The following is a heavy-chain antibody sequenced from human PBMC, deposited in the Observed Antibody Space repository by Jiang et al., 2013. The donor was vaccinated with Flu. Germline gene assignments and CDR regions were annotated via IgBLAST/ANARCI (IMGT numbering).Heavy chain of an antibody. Sequence: SVKVSCKASGYTFNPYTIHWVRQAPGQRLEWMGWINSGSGNTKYSQNFQGRVTITRDTSATTAYMEMSSLTSEDTAVYYCARGWWGDDILIGSNWFDPWGQGTLVTVSS. CDR1: GYTFNPYT. CDR3: ARGWWGDDILIGSNWFDP. CDR2: INSGSGNT. J-gene: IGHJ5*02. V-gene: IGHV1-3*01. D-gene: IGHD3-9*01.